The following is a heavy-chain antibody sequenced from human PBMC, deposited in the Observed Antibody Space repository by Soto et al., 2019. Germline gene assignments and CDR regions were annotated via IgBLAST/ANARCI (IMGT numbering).Heavy chain of an antibody. Sequence: ALVKVSCKASGYTFTSYYMHWVRQAPGQGLEWMGIINPSGGSTSYARKFQGRVTMTRDTSTSTVYMELSSLRSEDTAVYYCARLGGDYYYYYYMDVWGKGTTVTVSS. CDR1: GYTFTSYY. CDR3: ARLGGDYYYYYYMDV. CDR2: INPSGGST. J-gene: IGHJ6*03. D-gene: IGHD4-17*01. V-gene: IGHV1-46*01.